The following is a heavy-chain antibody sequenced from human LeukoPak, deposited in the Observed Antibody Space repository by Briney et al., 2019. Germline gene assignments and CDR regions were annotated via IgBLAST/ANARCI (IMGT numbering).Heavy chain of an antibody. Sequence: GGSLRLSCGASGFIFSSYAMSWVRQAPGKGLEWVSVIGDSGGWTHYADSVKGRFTISRDNSKNTLYLQMKSLRAEDTAVYYCAKRVSGIFGAGMGFDNWGQGTLVTVSS. V-gene: IGHV3-23*01. CDR1: GFIFSSYA. J-gene: IGHJ5*02. CDR2: IGDSGGWT. D-gene: IGHD3-3*01. CDR3: AKRVSGIFGAGMGFDN.